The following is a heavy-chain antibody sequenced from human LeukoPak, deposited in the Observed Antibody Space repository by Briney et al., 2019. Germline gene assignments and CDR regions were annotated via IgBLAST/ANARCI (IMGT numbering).Heavy chain of an antibody. J-gene: IGHJ3*01. CDR2: IRYDGSNK. CDR3: APQGGGSPRPGFVGTSLNVT. CDR1: GFTFSSYG. V-gene: IGHV3-30*02. Sequence: GGSLRLSCAASGFTFSSYGMHWVRQAPGKGLEWVAFIRYDGSNKYYADSVKGRFTISRDNSKNTLYLQMNSLRAEDTAVYYCAPQGGGSPRPGFVGTSLNVTWGQGTMVTVSS. D-gene: IGHD4-23*01.